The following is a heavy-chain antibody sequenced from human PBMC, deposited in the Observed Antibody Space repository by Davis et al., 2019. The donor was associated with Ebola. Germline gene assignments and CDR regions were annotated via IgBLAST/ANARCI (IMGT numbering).Heavy chain of an antibody. Sequence: AASVKVSCKASGYTFTGYYMHWVRQAPGQGLEWMGWINPNSGGTNYAQKFQGWVTMTRDTSISTAYMELSRLRSDDTAVYYFGRGGGIGYYGMDVWGQGTTVTVSS. V-gene: IGHV1-2*04. CDR3: GRGGGIGYYGMDV. CDR2: INPNSGGT. CDR1: GYTFTGYY. D-gene: IGHD2-15*01. J-gene: IGHJ6*02.